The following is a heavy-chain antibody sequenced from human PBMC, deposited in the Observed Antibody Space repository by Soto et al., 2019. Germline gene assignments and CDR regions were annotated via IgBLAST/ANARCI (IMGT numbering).Heavy chain of an antibody. CDR3: ASSIAAAGRASYYYYYYGMDV. D-gene: IGHD6-13*01. CDR2: INPNSGGT. CDR1: GYTFTGYY. Sequence: QVQLVQSGAEVKKPGASVKVSCKASGYTFTGYYMHWVRQAPGQGLEWMGWINPNSGGTNNAQKFQGRVTMTRDTSISTAYMELSRLRSDDTAVYYCASSIAAAGRASYYYYYYGMDVWGQGTTVTVSS. V-gene: IGHV1-2*02. J-gene: IGHJ6*02.